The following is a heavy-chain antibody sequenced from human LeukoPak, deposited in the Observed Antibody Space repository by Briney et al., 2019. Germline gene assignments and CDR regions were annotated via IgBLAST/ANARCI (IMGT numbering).Heavy chain of an antibody. J-gene: IGHJ3*02. CDR3: ARIYGRGAFDI. CDR2: INHSQST. Sequence: AETLSLTCAVYGGSFSGYYWRWIRQTPGKGLECIGEINHSQSTNYTPSLKSRVTISVDTSKYQFSLKLSSVTAGDTVVYYCARIYGRGAFDIWGQGTMVTVSS. D-gene: IGHD5-12*01. CDR1: GGSFSGYY. V-gene: IGHV4-34*01.